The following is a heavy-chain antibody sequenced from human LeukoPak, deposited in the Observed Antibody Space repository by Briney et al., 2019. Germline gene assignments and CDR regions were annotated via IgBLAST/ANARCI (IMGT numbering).Heavy chain of an antibody. V-gene: IGHV1-8*01. CDR1: GKTFTSYD. CDR3: ARRKPTSGAQYWFDP. CDR2: MNPNSGNT. Sequence: WASVKVSSKLPGKTFTSYDTNWVHQAIEQGFEWRGWMNPNSGNTGYAQEFQGRVTMTRDTSISTAYMELSSLTSEDTAVYYCARRKPTSGAQYWFDPWGQGTLVTVSS. J-gene: IGHJ5*02. D-gene: IGHD3-10*01.